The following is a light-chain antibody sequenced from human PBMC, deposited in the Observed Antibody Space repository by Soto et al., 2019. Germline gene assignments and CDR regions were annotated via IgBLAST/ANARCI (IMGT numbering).Light chain of an antibody. CDR2: AAS. CDR1: QSASSW. CDR3: QQNNNFNWK. J-gene: IGKJ1*01. Sequence: DIQMIHSPSSVSAAVGDRVTITCRASQSASSWLVWYQQKPGKAPKLLIYAASTLQSGVPSRFSGSGSGTDFTLTISSLQPEDSATYYCQQNNNFNWKCGQGTKVDIK. V-gene: IGKV1-12*01.